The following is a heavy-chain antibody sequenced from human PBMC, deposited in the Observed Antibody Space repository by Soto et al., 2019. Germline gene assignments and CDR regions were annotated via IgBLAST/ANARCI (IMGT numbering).Heavy chain of an antibody. V-gene: IGHV3-23*01. CDR2: IRGGGGST. D-gene: IGHD1-26*01. CDR3: AKMGGPYSYYGMDV. CDR1: GFTFSNYA. J-gene: IGHJ6*02. Sequence: EVQLLESGGGWVQPGGSLRLSCAASGFTFSNYAMSWVRQAPGKGLEWVSAIRGGGGSTNYADSVKGRFTISRDNSKNTLSLQMNSLRAEDTALYYCAKMGGPYSYYGMDVWGQGTTVTVSS.